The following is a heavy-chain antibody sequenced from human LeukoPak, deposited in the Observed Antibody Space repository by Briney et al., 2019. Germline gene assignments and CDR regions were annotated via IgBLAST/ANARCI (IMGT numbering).Heavy chain of an antibody. CDR3: ARHRYYYGSGRYNWFDP. CDR2: MHHSGNT. D-gene: IGHD3-10*01. CDR1: GGSISSSSYY. V-gene: IGHV4-39*01. J-gene: IGHJ5*02. Sequence: SETLSLTCTVSGGSISSSSYYWGWIRQPPGKGLEWIGSMHHSGNTYYNPSLKSRITISVDTSKNQFSLKLSSVTAADTAVYYCARHRYYYGSGRYNWFDPWGQGTLVTVSS.